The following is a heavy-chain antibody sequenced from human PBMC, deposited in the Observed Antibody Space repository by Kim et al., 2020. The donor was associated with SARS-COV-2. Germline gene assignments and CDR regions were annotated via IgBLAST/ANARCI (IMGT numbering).Heavy chain of an antibody. CDR2: ISGSGTTK. CDR1: GYRFDTYA. D-gene: IGHD2-8*01. J-gene: IGHJ4*02. V-gene: IGHV3-23*01. Sequence: GGSLRLSCATSGYRFDTYAVSWVRQAPGKGLEWVSVISGSGTTKVYADSAKGRFTISRDYSKNTVFLQMDSLKLEDTAVYFCARGVFDGNGFYYFDFWGQGTLVTVSS. CDR3: ARGVFDGNGFYYFDF.